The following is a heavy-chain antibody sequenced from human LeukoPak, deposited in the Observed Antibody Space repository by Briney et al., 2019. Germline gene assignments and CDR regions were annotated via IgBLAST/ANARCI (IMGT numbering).Heavy chain of an antibody. CDR1: GFTFSSYW. J-gene: IGHJ4*02. V-gene: IGHV3-7*01. CDR3: ARWAGGHYDY. Sequence: PGGSLRLSCAASGFTFSSYWMSWVRQAPGKGLEWVANIKQDGSEKHYVDSVKGRFTISRDNGKNSMYLQMNSLRAEDTAVYYCARWAGGHYDYWGQGTLVTVSS. CDR2: IKQDGSEK. D-gene: IGHD1-26*01.